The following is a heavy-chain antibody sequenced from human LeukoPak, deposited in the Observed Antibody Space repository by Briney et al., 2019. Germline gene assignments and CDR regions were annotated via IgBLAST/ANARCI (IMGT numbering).Heavy chain of an antibody. CDR1: GFTFSSYE. CDR2: ISSSGSTI. D-gene: IGHD6-19*01. V-gene: IGHV3-48*03. CDR3: ARGGGIALAGTIVG. J-gene: IGHJ4*02. Sequence: GGSLRLSCAASGFTFSSYEMNWVRQAPGKGLEWVSYISSSGSTIYYADSVKGRFTISRDNAKNSLYLQMNSLRAEDAAVYYCARGGGIALAGTIVGWGQGALVTVSS.